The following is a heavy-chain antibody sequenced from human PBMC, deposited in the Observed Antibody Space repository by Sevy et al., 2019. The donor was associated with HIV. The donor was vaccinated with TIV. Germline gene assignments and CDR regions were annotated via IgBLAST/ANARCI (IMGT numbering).Heavy chain of an antibody. CDR2: IWYDGSNK. J-gene: IGHJ3*02. CDR1: GFTFSSYG. CDR3: ARGLQERGAFDI. V-gene: IGHV3-33*01. Sequence: GGSLRLSCAASGFTFSSYGMHWVRQAPGKGLEWVAVIWYDGSNKYYADSVKGRFTISRDNSKNTRYLQMNSLRAEDTAVYYCARGLQERGAFDIWGQGTMVTVSS. D-gene: IGHD3-16*01.